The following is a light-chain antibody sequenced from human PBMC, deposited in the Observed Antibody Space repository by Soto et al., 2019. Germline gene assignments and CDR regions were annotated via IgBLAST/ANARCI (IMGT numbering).Light chain of an antibody. V-gene: IGLV1-40*01. CDR3: QSYDSNLSVV. CDR2: GNS. CDR1: SSNIGAGYD. J-gene: IGLJ2*01. Sequence: QSVLTQPPSVSWAPGQRVTISCTGSSSNIGAGYDVHWYQQLPGTAPKLLIYGNSNRPSGVPDRFSGSKSGTSASLAITGLQAEDESDYYCQSYDSNLSVVFGGGTKLTLL.